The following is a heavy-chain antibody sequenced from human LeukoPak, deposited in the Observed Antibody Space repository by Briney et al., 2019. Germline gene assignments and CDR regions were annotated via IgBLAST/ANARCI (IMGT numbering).Heavy chain of an antibody. V-gene: IGHV1-69*05. CDR2: IIPIFGTA. CDR3: ARDGYNSGAFDI. CDR1: GGTFSSYA. Sequence: SVKVSCKASGGTFSSYAISWVRQAPGQGLEWMGGIIPIFGTANYAQKFQGRVTITTDESTSTAYMELSSLRSEDTAVYYCARDGYNSGAFDIWGQGTMVTVPS. D-gene: IGHD5-24*01. J-gene: IGHJ3*02.